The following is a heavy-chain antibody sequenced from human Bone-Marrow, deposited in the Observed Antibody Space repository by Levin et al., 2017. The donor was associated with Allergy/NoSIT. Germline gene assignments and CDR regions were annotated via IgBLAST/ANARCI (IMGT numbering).Heavy chain of an antibody. CDR2: VDPGTGNT. V-gene: IGHV1-3*01. J-gene: IGHJ3*01. D-gene: IGHD2-2*01. CDR1: GYTFKDYA. CDR3: AGRLWYPALQL. Sequence: PLASVKVSCKASGYTFKDYAMHWVRQAPGQRLEWMGWVDPGTGNTKYSQDFQGRVTMTTDTSASIGYMELSSLRSEDTAVYFCAGRLWYPALQLWGQGTMVTVSS.